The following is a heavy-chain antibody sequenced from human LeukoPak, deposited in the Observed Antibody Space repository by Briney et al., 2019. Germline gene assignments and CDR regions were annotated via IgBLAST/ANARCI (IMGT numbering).Heavy chain of an antibody. CDR2: ISASGP. CDR1: GFTFSRLA. Sequence: GGSLRLSCAASGFTFSRLAMTWVRQAPGKGLEWVSTISASGPYYADAVRGRFTITRDNSRNTLSLQMDSLRAEDTAVYYCAKDHESDGYPCLDHWGLGTLVTVSS. V-gene: IGHV3-23*01. CDR3: AKDHESDGYPCLDH. J-gene: IGHJ4*02. D-gene: IGHD3-22*01.